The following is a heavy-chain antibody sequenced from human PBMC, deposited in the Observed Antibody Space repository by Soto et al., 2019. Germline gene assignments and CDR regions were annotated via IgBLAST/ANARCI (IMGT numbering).Heavy chain of an antibody. V-gene: IGHV5-51*01. CDR1: GYSFTSYW. J-gene: IGHJ6*03. D-gene: IGHD3-22*01. Sequence: GESLKISCKGSGYSFTSYWIGWVRQMPGKGLEWMGSIYPGDSDTRYSPSFQGQVTISADKSISTAYLQWSSLKASDTVMYYCARTRGYYRHYYYYMDVWGKGTTVTVSS. CDR2: IYPGDSDT. CDR3: ARTRGYYRHYYYYMDV.